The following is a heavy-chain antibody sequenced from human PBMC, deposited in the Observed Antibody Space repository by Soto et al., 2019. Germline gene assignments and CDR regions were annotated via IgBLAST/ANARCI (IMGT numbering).Heavy chain of an antibody. J-gene: IGHJ5*02. CDR2: IYYSGST. CDR1: GGSISSYY. V-gene: IGHV4-59*01. Sequence: SETLSLTCTVSGGSISSYYWSWIRQPPGKGLEWIGYIYYSGSTNYNPSLKSRVTISVDTSKNQFSLKLSSVTAADTAVYYCARTYYDFWSGLNWFDPWGQGTLVTVSS. D-gene: IGHD3-3*01. CDR3: ARTYYDFWSGLNWFDP.